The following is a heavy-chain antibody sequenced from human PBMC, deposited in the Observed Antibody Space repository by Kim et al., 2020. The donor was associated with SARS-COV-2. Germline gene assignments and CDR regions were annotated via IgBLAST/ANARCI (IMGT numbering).Heavy chain of an antibody. Sequence: GGSLRLSCAASGFTVSSNYMSWVRQAPGKGLEWVSVIYSGGSTSYADSVKGRFTISGDNSKNTLYLQMNSLRAEDTAVYYCARGRPGRRGGYYFDYWGQGTLVTVSP. J-gene: IGHJ4*02. CDR3: ARGRPGRRGGYYFDY. CDR1: GFTVSSNY. CDR2: IYSGGST. V-gene: IGHV3-53*01. D-gene: IGHD3-10*01.